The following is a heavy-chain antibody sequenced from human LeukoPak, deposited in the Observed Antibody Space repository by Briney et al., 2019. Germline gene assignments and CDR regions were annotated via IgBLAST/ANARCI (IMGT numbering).Heavy chain of an antibody. CDR3: ARQGRCSSSSCPYYFDY. D-gene: IGHD2-2*01. CDR1: GHTYTSYW. CDR2: IDPPDSYL. J-gene: IGHJ4*02. V-gene: IGHV5-10-1*01. Sequence: ISRTGSGHTYTSYWITWVRPIPGKGIDRLGSIDPPDSYLNYRPSFQGHITLSAYKSTTPAYLQWSSLKASDTAMYYCARQGRCSSSSCPYYFDYWGQGTLVTVSS.